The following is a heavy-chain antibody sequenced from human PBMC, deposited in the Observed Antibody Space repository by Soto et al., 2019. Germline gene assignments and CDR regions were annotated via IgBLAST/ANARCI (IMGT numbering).Heavy chain of an antibody. V-gene: IGHV3-49*04. D-gene: IGHD6-19*01. CDR2: IRSKAYGGTT. CDR3: TRAPRPSGWSYFDY. Sequence: GGSLRLSCTASGFTFGDYAMSWVRQAPGKGLEWVGFIRSKAYGGTTEYAASVKGRFTISRDDSKSIAYLQMNSLKTEDTAVYYCTRAPRPSGWSYFDYWGQGTLVTVSS. J-gene: IGHJ4*02. CDR1: GFTFGDYA.